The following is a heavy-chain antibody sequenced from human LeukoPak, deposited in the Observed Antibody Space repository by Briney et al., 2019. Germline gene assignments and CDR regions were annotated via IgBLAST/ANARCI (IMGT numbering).Heavy chain of an antibody. CDR3: AKGTVGAKY. V-gene: IGHV3-48*04. CDR1: GFTLTSDS. J-gene: IGHJ4*02. D-gene: IGHD1-26*01. CDR2: ISSGATTT. Sequence: GGSLRLSCAASGFTLTSDSMNWVRQAPGKGLEWISYISSGATTTYYADSVKGRFTNSRDNAGNSLYLQINSLRVDDTAVYYCAKGTVGAKYWGQGTLVIVSS.